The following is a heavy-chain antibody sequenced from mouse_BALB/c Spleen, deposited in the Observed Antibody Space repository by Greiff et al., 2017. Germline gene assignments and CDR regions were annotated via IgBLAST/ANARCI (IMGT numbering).Heavy chain of an antibody. CDR1: GFTFSSYA. CDR3: ARGEGNYYGPFYAMDY. CDR2: ISSGGST. V-gene: IGHV5-6-5*01. J-gene: IGHJ4*01. D-gene: IGHD1-2*01. Sequence: EVKLVESGGGLVKPGGSLKLSCAASGFTFSSYAMSWVRQTPEKRLEWVASISSGGSTYYPDSVKGRFTISRDNARNILYLQMSSLRSEDTAMYYCARGEGNYYGPFYAMDYRGQGTSVTVSS.